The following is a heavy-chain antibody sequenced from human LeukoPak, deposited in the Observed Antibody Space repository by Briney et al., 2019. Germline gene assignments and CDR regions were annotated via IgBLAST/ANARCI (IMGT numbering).Heavy chain of an antibody. V-gene: IGHV1-18*01. CDR3: AREWGLYDYVWGSYRPQYYFDY. D-gene: IGHD3-16*02. CDR1: GYTFTSYG. CDR2: ISAYNGNT. J-gene: IGHJ4*02. Sequence: ASVKVSCKASGYTFTSYGISWVRQAPGQGLEWMGWISAYNGNTNYAQKLQGRVTMTTDTSTSTAYMKLRSLRSDDTAVYYCAREWGLYDYVWGSYRPQYYFDYWGQGTLVTVSS.